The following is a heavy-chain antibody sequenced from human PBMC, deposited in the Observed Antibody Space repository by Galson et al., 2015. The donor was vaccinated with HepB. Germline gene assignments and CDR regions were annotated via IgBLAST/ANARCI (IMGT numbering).Heavy chain of an antibody. CDR3: AREGSGSYFSEYFDY. D-gene: IGHD1-26*01. CDR1: GFTFSSYS. Sequence: LRLSCAASGFTFSSYSMNWVRQAPGKGLEWVSSISSSSSYIYYADSVKGRFTISRDNAKNSLYLQMNSLRAEDTAVYYCAREGSGSYFSEYFDYWGQGTLVTVSS. J-gene: IGHJ4*02. CDR2: ISSSSSYI. V-gene: IGHV3-21*01.